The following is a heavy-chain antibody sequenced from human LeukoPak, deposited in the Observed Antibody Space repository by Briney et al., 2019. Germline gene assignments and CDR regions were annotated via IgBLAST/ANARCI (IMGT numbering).Heavy chain of an antibody. V-gene: IGHV4-30-2*01. D-gene: IGHD4-17*01. Sequence: TTSQTLSLTCAVSGVSISSGGYSWRWIRQPPGKGLEWIGYIYHSGSTYYNPSLKSRVTISVDRSKNQFSLKLSSVTAADTAVYYCARVTVTTSFDIWGQGTMVTVSS. J-gene: IGHJ3*02. CDR2: IYHSGST. CDR3: ARVTVTTSFDI. CDR1: GVSISSGGYS.